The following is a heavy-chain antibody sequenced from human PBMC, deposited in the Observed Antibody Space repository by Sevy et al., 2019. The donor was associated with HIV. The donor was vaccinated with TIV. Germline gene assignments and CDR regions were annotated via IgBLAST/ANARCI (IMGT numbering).Heavy chain of an antibody. J-gene: IGHJ4*02. Sequence: GGSLRLSCAASGFTFSSYAMSWVRQAPGKGLERVSPISGTGSITYYADSVRGRFTISRDNSNNILYLQMNSLRAEDTAAYFCAKGSHNTGWFPDYWGQGTLVTVSS. CDR2: ISGTGSIT. CDR1: GFTFSSYA. V-gene: IGHV3-23*01. D-gene: IGHD6-19*01. CDR3: AKGSHNTGWFPDY.